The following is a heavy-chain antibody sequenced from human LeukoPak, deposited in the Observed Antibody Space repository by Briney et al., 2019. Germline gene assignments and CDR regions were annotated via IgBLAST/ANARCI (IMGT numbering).Heavy chain of an antibody. CDR1: GFTFSSYG. Sequence: GRSLRLSCAASGFTFSSYGMHWVRQAPGKGLEWVAIIWYDGNHKYYVDSVKGRFTISRDNSKNTLYLQMDSLRAEDTAVYYCAKAPKRYCTSASCQGYFDYWAQGTLVTVSS. V-gene: IGHV3-33*06. D-gene: IGHD2-2*01. J-gene: IGHJ4*02. CDR2: IWYDGNHK. CDR3: AKAPKRYCTSASCQGYFDY.